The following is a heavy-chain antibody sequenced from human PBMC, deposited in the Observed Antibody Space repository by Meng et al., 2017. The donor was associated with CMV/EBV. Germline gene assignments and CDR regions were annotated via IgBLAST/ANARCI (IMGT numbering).Heavy chain of an antibody. CDR2: IYYSGST. J-gene: IGHJ6*02. CDR3: ASSSGSYNSEYYYYGMDV. CDR1: SSGCYY. V-gene: IGHV4-61*01. D-gene: IGHD1-26*01. Sequence: SSGCYYCGWVRQPPGKGLEWIGYIYYSGSTNYNPSLKSRVTISVDTSKNQFSLKLSSVTAADTAVYYCASSSGSYNSEYYYYGMDVWGQGTTVTVSS.